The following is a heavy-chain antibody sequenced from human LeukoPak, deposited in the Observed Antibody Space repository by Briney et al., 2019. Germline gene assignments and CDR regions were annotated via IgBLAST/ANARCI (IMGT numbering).Heavy chain of an antibody. J-gene: IGHJ5*02. V-gene: IGHV3-23*01. CDR1: GFTFSSYA. CDR3: AKDAYTSSWYRFDP. D-gene: IGHD6-13*01. CDR2: ISGSGGGT. Sequence: GGSLRLSCAASGFTFSSYAMSWVRQAPGKGLEWVSAISGSGGGTSYADSVTGRFTISRDNSKNTLSLQMNSLRAEDTAVYYCAKDAYTSSWYRFDPWGQGTLVTVSS.